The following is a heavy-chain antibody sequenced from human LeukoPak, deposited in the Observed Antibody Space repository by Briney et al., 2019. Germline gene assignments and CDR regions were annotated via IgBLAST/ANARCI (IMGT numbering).Heavy chain of an antibody. Sequence: GGSLRLSCAASGFTFSSYSMNWVRQAPGEGLEWVSYISSSSSTIYYADSVKGRFTISRDNAKNSLYLQMNSLRAEDTAVYYCARPTVTTKTPPDYWGQGTLVTVSS. CDR1: GFTFSSYS. J-gene: IGHJ4*02. V-gene: IGHV3-48*01. CDR2: ISSSSSTI. CDR3: ARPTVTTKTPPDY. D-gene: IGHD4-17*01.